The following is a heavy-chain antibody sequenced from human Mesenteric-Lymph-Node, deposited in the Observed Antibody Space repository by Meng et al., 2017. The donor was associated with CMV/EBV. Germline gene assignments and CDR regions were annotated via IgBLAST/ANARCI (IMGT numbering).Heavy chain of an antibody. J-gene: IGHJ4*02. CDR1: GGCCSGEY. D-gene: IGHD3-9*01. CDR2: NNKSGRK. Sequence: VYGGCCSGEYWSWNREATGKGKERIGENNKSGRKKKNQSIKSRVKISVDTSKNQFSLKLSSVIAADTAVYYCARGDILTGSTENFDYWGQGTLVTVSS. V-gene: IGHV4-34*01. CDR3: ARGDILTGSTENFDY.